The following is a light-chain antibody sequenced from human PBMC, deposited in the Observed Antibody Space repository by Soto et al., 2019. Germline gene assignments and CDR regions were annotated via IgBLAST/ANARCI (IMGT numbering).Light chain of an antibody. CDR1: SIDVGNFDL. CDR2: GNN. CDR3: QSYDSSLSSWV. Sequence: QSALTRPPSVSGSPGQSVTISCTGTSIDVGNFDLVSWYQQVPGTAPKLLIFGNNNRPSGVPDRFSGSKSGTSASLAITGLQAEDEADYFCQSYDSSLSSWVFGGGTKLTVL. J-gene: IGLJ3*02. V-gene: IGLV1-40*01.